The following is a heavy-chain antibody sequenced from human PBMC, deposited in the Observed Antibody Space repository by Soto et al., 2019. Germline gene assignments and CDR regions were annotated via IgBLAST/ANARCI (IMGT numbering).Heavy chain of an antibody. CDR2: ISGSGGGI. J-gene: IGHJ4*02. CDR1: GFTFSSYA. Sequence: EVHLLESGGGLVQPGGSLRLSCAASGFTFSSYAMSWVRQAPGKGLEWVSTISGSGGGIYYADSVKGRFTISRDNSKNTLDLQMNSLRAEDTAVYYCAKRNLVVRPPFDYWGQGTLVTVSS. D-gene: IGHD2-15*01. V-gene: IGHV3-23*01. CDR3: AKRNLVVRPPFDY.